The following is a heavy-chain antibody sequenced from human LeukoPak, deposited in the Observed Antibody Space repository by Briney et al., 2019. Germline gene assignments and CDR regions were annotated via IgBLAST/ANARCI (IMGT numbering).Heavy chain of an antibody. Sequence: ASVKVFCKASGYTFTGYYMHWVRQAPGQGLEWMGWINPNSGGTNYAQKFEGRVTMTRDTSISTAYMELSRLRSGDTAVYYCARDGTDTYYDFWSGYSNFDYWGQGTLVTVSS. CDR1: GYTFTGYY. J-gene: IGHJ4*02. CDR2: INPNSGGT. CDR3: ARDGTDTYYDFWSGYSNFDY. D-gene: IGHD3-3*01. V-gene: IGHV1-2*02.